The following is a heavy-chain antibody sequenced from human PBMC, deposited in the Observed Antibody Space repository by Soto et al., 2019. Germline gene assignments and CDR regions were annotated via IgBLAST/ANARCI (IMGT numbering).Heavy chain of an antibody. CDR3: ARHRYSYGVYYFDY. V-gene: IGHV4-59*08. Sequence: LSLTRPVSGGSIINYYWSWIRQPPGKGLEWIGYIYYSGSTNYNPSLKSRVTISVDTSKNQFSLKLSSVTAADTAVYYCARHRYSYGVYYFDYWGQGTLVTVSS. CDR1: GGSIINYY. D-gene: IGHD5-18*01. J-gene: IGHJ4*02. CDR2: IYYSGST.